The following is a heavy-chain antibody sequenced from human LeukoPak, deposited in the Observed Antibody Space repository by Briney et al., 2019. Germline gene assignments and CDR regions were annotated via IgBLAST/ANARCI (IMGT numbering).Heavy chain of an antibody. D-gene: IGHD6-13*01. CDR3: ARITAAGTGFDP. Sequence: SETLSLTCSVSGGSISSGSYYWSWIRQPAGKGLEWIGRIYTSGSTNYNPSLKSRVTISADTSKNQFSLNLNSVTAVDTAVYYCARITAAGTGFDPWGQGTLVTVSS. J-gene: IGHJ5*02. V-gene: IGHV4-61*02. CDR1: GGSISSGSYY. CDR2: IYTSGST.